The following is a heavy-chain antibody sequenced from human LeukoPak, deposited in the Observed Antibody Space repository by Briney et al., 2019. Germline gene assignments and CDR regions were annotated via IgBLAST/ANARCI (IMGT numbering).Heavy chain of an antibody. Sequence: PSETLSLTCTVSGGSISSYYWSWIRQPPGKGLEWIGYIYYSGSTNYNPSLKSRVTISVDTSKSQFSLKLSSVTAADTAVYYCARVRLDERFLEWLLPPYYFDYWGQGTLVTVSS. D-gene: IGHD3-3*01. J-gene: IGHJ4*02. CDR2: IYYSGST. V-gene: IGHV4-59*08. CDR1: GGSISSYY. CDR3: ARVRLDERFLEWLLPPYYFDY.